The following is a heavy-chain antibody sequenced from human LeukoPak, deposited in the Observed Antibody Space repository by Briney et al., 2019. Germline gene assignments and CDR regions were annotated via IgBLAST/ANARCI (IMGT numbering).Heavy chain of an antibody. CDR1: GFTFSSYW. Sequence: GGSLRLSCAASGFTFSSYWMNWARQAPGKGLEWVASINHNGNVNYYVDSVKGRFAISRDNAKNSLYLQMNSLRAEDTAVYYCARAPPYYDFWSGYYGGSFDYWGQGTLVTVSS. D-gene: IGHD3-3*01. J-gene: IGHJ4*02. V-gene: IGHV3-7*01. CDR3: ARAPPYYDFWSGYYGGSFDY. CDR2: INHNGNVN.